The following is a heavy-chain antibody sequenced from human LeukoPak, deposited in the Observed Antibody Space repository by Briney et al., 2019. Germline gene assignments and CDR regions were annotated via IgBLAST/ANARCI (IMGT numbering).Heavy chain of an antibody. CDR1: GFTFSSYS. V-gene: IGHV3-48*01. Sequence: PGGSLRLSCAASGFTFSSYSMNWVRQAPGKGLEWVSYISSSSSTIYYADSVKGRFTISRDNAKSSLYLQMNSLRAEDTAVYYCATDLDYRFSYSRVPYGMDVWGQGTTVTVSS. CDR3: ATDLDYRFSYSRVPYGMDV. J-gene: IGHJ6*02. D-gene: IGHD6-13*01. CDR2: ISSSSSTI.